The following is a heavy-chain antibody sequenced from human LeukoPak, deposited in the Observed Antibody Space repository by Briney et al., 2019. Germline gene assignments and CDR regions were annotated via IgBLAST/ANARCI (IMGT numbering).Heavy chain of an antibody. CDR1: GYRFTSHW. CDR2: IHPDDSNT. J-gene: IGHJ6*02. V-gene: IGHV5-51*01. D-gene: IGHD3-22*01. Sequence: GESLKISRKGSGYRFTSHWIGWVRQKPGKGLEWMGIIHPDDSNTKYSPSFQGQVTISADKSIDTAYLQWTSLKASDSAVYFCGRHVDYYNRDTYYAYGMDVWGQGTTVTVS. CDR3: GRHVDYYNRDTYYAYGMDV.